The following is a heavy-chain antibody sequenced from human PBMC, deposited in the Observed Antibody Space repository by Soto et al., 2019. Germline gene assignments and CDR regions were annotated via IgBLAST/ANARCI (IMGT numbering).Heavy chain of an antibody. V-gene: IGHV5-10-1*01. D-gene: IGHD2-2*02. CDR1: GYSFTSYW. Sequence: PGESLKISCKGSGYSFTSYWISWVRQMPGKGLEWMGRIDPSDSCTNYSPSFQGHVTISADKSISTAYLQWSSLKASDTAMYYCASIIVVVPAAIRHYYYGMDVWGQGATVTVSS. J-gene: IGHJ6*02. CDR3: ASIIVVVPAAIRHYYYGMDV. CDR2: IDPSDSCT.